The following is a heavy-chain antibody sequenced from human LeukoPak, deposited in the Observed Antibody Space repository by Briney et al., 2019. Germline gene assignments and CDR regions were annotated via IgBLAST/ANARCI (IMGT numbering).Heavy chain of an antibody. CDR2: IYYTGNT. V-gene: IGHV4-39*07. CDR1: GASISSSSFY. J-gene: IGHJ6*03. Sequence: SETLSLTCTVSGASISSSSFYWGWIRQPPGKGPEWIGSIYYTGNTYYNPSLKSRVTISVDTSKNQFSLKLSSVTAADTAVYYCARRGIQLWLHHYYYYMDVWGKGTTVTISS. CDR3: ARRGIQLWLHHYYYYMDV. D-gene: IGHD5-18*01.